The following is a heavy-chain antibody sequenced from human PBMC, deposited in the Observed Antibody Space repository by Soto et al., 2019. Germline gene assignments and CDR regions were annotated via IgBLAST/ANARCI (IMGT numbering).Heavy chain of an antibody. CDR2: IYYSGST. V-gene: IGHV4-59*01. CDR3: ARSDDRY. Sequence: SETLSLTCTVSGGSISSYYWSWIRQPPGKGLEWIGYIYYSGSTNYNPSLKSRVTISVDTSKNQFSLKLSSVTTADTAVYYCARSDDRYWGQGTLVTVSS. CDR1: GGSISSYY. J-gene: IGHJ4*02.